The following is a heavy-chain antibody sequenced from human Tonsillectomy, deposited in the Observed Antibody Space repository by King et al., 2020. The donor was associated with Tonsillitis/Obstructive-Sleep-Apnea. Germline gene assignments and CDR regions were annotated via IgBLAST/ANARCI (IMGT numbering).Heavy chain of an antibody. Sequence: VQLVESGAEVKKPGASVKVSCKASGYTFTGDYMHWVRQAPGQGLKWMGWINPNSGGTNSAQKFQGRVTMTRDTSISTAYMEVSRLRSDDTAVYYCARGIGTGAYWYFDLWGRGTLVTVSS. J-gene: IGHJ2*01. CDR2: INPNSGGT. CDR3: ARGIGTGAYWYFDL. V-gene: IGHV1-2*02. CDR1: GYTFTGDY. D-gene: IGHD6-13*01.